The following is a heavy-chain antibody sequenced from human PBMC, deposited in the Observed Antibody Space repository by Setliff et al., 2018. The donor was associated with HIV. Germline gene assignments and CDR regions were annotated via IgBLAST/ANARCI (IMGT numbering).Heavy chain of an antibody. J-gene: IGHJ5*02. D-gene: IGHD3-22*01. Sequence: TLSLTCTVSGGSISTGGYFWSWTRQHPGKGLEWIGYIYYSGTTFYNPSLYSRVTISLDMSENQFSLSLSSVTAADTAVYYCARDGYYWTGIAWFDPWGPGRLVTVSS. V-gene: IGHV4-31*03. CDR3: ARDGYYWTGIAWFDP. CDR1: GGSISTGGYF. CDR2: IYYSGTT.